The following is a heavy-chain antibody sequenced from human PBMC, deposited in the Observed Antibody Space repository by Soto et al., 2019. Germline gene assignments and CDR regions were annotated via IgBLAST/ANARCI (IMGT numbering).Heavy chain of an antibody. D-gene: IGHD4-17*01. J-gene: IGHJ3*02. CDR2: ISGSGGST. CDR1: GFTFSSYA. Sequence: EVQLLESGGGLIQPGGSLRLSCAASGFTFSSYAMSWVRQAPGKGLEWVSAISGSGGSTYYADSVKGRFTISRDNSKNTLYLQMNSLRAEDTAVYYCAKSFLRLGAFDIWGQGTMVTVSS. CDR3: AKSFLRLGAFDI. V-gene: IGHV3-23*01.